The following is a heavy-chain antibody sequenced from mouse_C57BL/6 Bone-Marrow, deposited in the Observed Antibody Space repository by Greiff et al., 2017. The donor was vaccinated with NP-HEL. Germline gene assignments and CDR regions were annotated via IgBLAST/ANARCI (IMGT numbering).Heavy chain of an antibody. CDR3: ARDGNIAY. D-gene: IGHD2-1*01. CDR1: GYTFTSYG. V-gene: IGHV1-81*01. J-gene: IGHJ3*01. Sequence: VKLMESGAELARPGASVKLSCKASGYTFTSYGISWVKQRTGQGLEWIGEIYPRSGNTYYNEKFKGKATLTADKSSSTAYMELRSLTSEDSAVYFCARDGNIAYWGQGTLVTVSA. CDR2: IYPRSGNT.